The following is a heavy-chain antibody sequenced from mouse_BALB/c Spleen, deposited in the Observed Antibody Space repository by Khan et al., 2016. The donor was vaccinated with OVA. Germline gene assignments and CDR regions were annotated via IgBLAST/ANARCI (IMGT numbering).Heavy chain of an antibody. CDR2: INPTSGYT. J-gene: IGHJ2*01. Sequence: HVQLQQSGAELAKPGASVKMSCKASGYTFTSYWMHWVKQRPGQGLEWIGYINPTSGYTDYNAKFKDKATLSADKSSSTAYMQLRSQTSEDSAVYYGARDRIDYWGQGTTVTVAS. CDR3: ARDRIDY. V-gene: IGHV1-7*01. CDR1: GYTFTSYW.